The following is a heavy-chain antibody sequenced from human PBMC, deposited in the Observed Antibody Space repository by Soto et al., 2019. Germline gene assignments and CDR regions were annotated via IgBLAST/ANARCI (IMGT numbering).Heavy chain of an antibody. D-gene: IGHD1-1*01. CDR3: TKGGIPRRYNIPKVDFDY. CDR1: GFIFSNYA. CDR2: ISGSGATT. Sequence: ASVKVSCAASGFIFSNYAMSWVRQAPGRGLEWVSAISGSGATTYYPDSVKGRFTISRDNSKNTLYLQMNNLRADDTAVYYCTKGGIPRRYNIPKVDFDYWGQGSLVTVSS. V-gene: IGHV3-23*01. J-gene: IGHJ4*02.